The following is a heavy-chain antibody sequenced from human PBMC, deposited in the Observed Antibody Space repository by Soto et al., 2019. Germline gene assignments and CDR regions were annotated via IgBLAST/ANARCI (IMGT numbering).Heavy chain of an antibody. V-gene: IGHV3-30*18. Sequence: GGSLRLSCAASGFTFSSYGMHWVRQAPGKGLEWVAVISYDGSNKYYADSVKGRFTISRDNSKNTLYLQMNSLRAEDTAVYYCAKDLEQWLVHAFDYWGQGTLVTVSS. J-gene: IGHJ4*02. CDR3: AKDLEQWLVHAFDY. CDR2: ISYDGSNK. CDR1: GFTFSSYG. D-gene: IGHD6-19*01.